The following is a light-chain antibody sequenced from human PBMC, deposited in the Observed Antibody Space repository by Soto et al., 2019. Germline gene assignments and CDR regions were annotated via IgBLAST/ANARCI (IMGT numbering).Light chain of an antibody. CDR1: QSISTY. CDR2: AAS. Sequence: DIQMTQSPSSLFASVGDRVTITCRASQSISTYLNWYQQKPGKAPRLLIYAASSLHSGVPSRFSGSGSGTDFTLSISSLQPEDFATYYCQRSFRSISFGQGTRLEIK. CDR3: QRSFRSIS. V-gene: IGKV1-39*01. J-gene: IGKJ5*01.